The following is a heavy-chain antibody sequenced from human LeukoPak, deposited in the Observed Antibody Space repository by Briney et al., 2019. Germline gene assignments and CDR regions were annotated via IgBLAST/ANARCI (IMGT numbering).Heavy chain of an antibody. CDR3: TRVDYDFWSGYWPDDY. CDR1: GFTFGDYA. CDR2: IRSKAYGGTT. J-gene: IGHJ4*02. D-gene: IGHD3-3*01. Sequence: GGSLRLSCTASGFTFGDYATSWVRQAPGKGLEWVGFIRSKAYGGTTEYAASVKGRFTISRDDSKSIAYLQMNSLKTEDTAVYYCTRVDYDFWSGYWPDDYWGQGTLVTVSS. V-gene: IGHV3-49*04.